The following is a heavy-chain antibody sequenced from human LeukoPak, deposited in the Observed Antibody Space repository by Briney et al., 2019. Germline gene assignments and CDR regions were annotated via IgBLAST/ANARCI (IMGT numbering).Heavy chain of an antibody. D-gene: IGHD3-10*01. V-gene: IGHV4-39*01. J-gene: IGHJ4*02. CDR3: AKHYMGSSYNHGLDC. Sequence: SETLSLTCTVSGGSISSDNYYWGWIRQPPGKGLEWIGSIYYSGTTYYNPSLKSRVTISVDTSKDQFSLKLSSVTAADTALYYCAKHYMGSSYNHGLDCWGQGTLVTVSS. CDR1: GGSISSDNYY. CDR2: IYYSGTT.